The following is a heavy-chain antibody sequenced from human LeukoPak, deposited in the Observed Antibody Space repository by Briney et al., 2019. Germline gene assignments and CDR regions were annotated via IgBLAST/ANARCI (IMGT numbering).Heavy chain of an antibody. D-gene: IGHD3-10*01. CDR3: AKRGSYFGGFDY. Sequence: PGGSLRLSCAASGFAFSNFDMSWVRQAPGKGLEWVSAISGSGESTFYAESVKGRFTISRDNSKNTLYLQMNGLRGEDTAIYYCAKRGSYFGGFDYWGQGTLLTVPP. V-gene: IGHV3-23*01. CDR2: ISGSGEST. CDR1: GFAFSNFD. J-gene: IGHJ4*02.